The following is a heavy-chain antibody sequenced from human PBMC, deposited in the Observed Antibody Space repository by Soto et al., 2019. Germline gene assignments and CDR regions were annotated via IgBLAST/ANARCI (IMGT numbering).Heavy chain of an antibody. Sequence: SETLSLTCAVSGVSISSGNWWTFVRQTPQRGLEYIGEIFHDGTANYYPSFERRVAISVDTSKNQFSLKLTSVTAADTAIYFCARLVYDTRLNYMYFDFWGQGALVTVSS. J-gene: IGHJ4*02. D-gene: IGHD2-8*01. CDR1: GVSISSGNW. CDR3: ARLVYDTRLNYMYFDF. CDR2: IFHDGTA. V-gene: IGHV4-4*02.